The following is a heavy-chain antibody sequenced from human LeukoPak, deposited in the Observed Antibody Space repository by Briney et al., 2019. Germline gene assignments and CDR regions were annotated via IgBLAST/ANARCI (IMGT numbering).Heavy chain of an antibody. CDR1: GGSISSYY. D-gene: IGHD6-19*01. CDR3: ARGGGWSPYYFDY. Sequence: SETLSLTCTVSGGSISSYYWSWIRQPPGKGLEWVAYIYYSGSASYNPSLKSRVTISEDTSKNHFSLRLSSVTAADTAVYYCARGGGWSPYYFDYWGQGTLVTVSS. CDR2: IYYSGSA. V-gene: IGHV4-59*01. J-gene: IGHJ4*02.